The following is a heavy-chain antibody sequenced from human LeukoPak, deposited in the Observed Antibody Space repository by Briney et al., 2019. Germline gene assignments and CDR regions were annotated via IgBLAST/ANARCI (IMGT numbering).Heavy chain of an antibody. J-gene: IGHJ4*02. V-gene: IGHV4-59*02. CDR3: ARGTIGSYTY. CDR1: GGSVNNYY. Sequence: SETLSLTCTVSGGSVNNYYWNWIRQPPGKGLDWIGYIYYGGSTNYNPSLKSRVTISVDTSKNQFSLKLSSVTAADTAVYYCARGTIGSYTYWGQGTPVTVYS. CDR2: IYYGGST. D-gene: IGHD3-10*01.